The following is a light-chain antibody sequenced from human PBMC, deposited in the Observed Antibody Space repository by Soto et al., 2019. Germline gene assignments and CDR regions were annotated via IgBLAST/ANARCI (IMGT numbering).Light chain of an antibody. CDR1: SGSLASNY. V-gene: IGLV6-57*04. Sequence: NFMLTQAHSVSESPGRTVSISCTRSSGSLASNYVQWYQQRPGSAPTTVIYEDNQRPSGVPDRFSGSIDSSSNSASLTISGLKTEDEADYYCQSYDSSNSVVFGGGTQLTVL. J-gene: IGLJ2*01. CDR3: QSYDSSNSVV. CDR2: EDN.